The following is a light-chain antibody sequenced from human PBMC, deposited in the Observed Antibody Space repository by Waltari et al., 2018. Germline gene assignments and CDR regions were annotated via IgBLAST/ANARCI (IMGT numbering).Light chain of an antibody. CDR2: ASS. Sequence: AIRLTHSPSSLAASTGDRVTITCRASQGVGSYLAWYQQKSGRAPKLLLYASSSLEAEVPSRFGGSGSGTDFTLTISCLQSEDFASYFCQQYYSYPVTFGQGTRV. CDR1: QGVGSY. J-gene: IGKJ1*01. V-gene: IGKV1-8*01. CDR3: QQYYSYPVT.